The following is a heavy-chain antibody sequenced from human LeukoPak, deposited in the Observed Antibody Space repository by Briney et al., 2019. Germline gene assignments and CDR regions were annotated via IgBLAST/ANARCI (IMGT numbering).Heavy chain of an antibody. CDR3: ARDIPYDGDDFDI. Sequence: GGSLILSWAASGFTFSDYHMSWLRQARGEGLEWVSYISSSGSTIYYADSVKSRFTISRDNAKNSLYLQMNSLRAEDTALYYCARDIPYDGDDFDIWGQGRMVTVSS. CDR2: ISSSGSTI. CDR1: GFTFSDYH. J-gene: IGHJ3*02. V-gene: IGHV3-11*01. D-gene: IGHD3-22*01.